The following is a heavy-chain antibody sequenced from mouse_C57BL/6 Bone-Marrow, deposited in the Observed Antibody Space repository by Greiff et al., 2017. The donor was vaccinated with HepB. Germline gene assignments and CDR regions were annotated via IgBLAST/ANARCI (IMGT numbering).Heavy chain of an antibody. CDR1: GYTFTDYY. CDR3: ARGGDYYGSSPWYCDV. J-gene: IGHJ1*03. V-gene: IGHV1-76*01. Sequence: QVQLKQSGAELVRPGASVKLSCKASGYTFTDYYINWVKQRPGQGLEWIARIYPGSGNTYYNEKFKGKATLTAEKSSSTAYMQLSSLTSEDSAVYFCARGGDYYGSSPWYCDVWGTGTTVTVSS. D-gene: IGHD1-1*01. CDR2: IYPGSGNT.